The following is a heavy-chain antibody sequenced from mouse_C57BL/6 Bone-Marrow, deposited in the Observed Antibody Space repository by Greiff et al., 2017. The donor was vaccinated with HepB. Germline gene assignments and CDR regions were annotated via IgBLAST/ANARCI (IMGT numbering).Heavy chain of an antibody. CDR2: ISYDGSN. Sequence: EVQLQESGPGLVKPSQSLSLTCSVTGYSITSGYSWNWIRQFPGNKLELMVYISYDGSNNYYPSLTNRISITHDPSKNQFILKLNSVTTEDTATYYGARHLHKGFAYWGQGTLVTVSA. CDR3: ARHLHKGFAY. V-gene: IGHV3-6*01. J-gene: IGHJ3*01. CDR1: GYSITSGYS.